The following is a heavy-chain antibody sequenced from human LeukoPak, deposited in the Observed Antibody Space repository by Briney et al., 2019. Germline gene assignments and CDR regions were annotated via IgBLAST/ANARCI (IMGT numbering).Heavy chain of an antibody. CDR2: GDPIFGTP. V-gene: IGHV1-69*05. J-gene: IGHJ5*02. Sequence: SVKVSCKASGGTFSSYVISWVRQAPGQGLEWMGGGDPIFGTPFYAPRFQGRVTITMDGPTSTAYMELSSLRSEDTAVYYCARNQTFGHSSWSWFDPWGQGTLVTVSS. CDR1: GGTFSSYV. D-gene: IGHD4-23*01. CDR3: ARNQTFGHSSWSWFDP.